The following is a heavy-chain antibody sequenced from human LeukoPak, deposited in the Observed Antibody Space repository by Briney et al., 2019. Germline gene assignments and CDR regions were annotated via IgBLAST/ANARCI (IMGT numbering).Heavy chain of an antibody. V-gene: IGHV3-53*01. CDR3: AREASRDGYNDAFDI. D-gene: IGHD5-24*01. CDR2: HYSGGST. Sequence: GGSLGLSCAASGITASSNYMSWVRQAPGKGLEWVSVHYSGGSTKYADSVKGRFTISRDNSKNTLYLQMDSLRAEDTAVYYCAREASRDGYNDAFDIWGQGTMVTVS. J-gene: IGHJ3*02. CDR1: GITASSNY.